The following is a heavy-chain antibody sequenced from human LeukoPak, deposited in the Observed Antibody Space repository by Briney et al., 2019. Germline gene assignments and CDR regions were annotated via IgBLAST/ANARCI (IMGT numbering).Heavy chain of an antibody. J-gene: IGHJ5*01. V-gene: IGHV4-59*01. CDR1: GCSISSYY. CDR3: ARVYCSSTSCYAGWFDS. CDR2: IYYSGST. D-gene: IGHD2-2*01. Sequence: SETLSLTCTVSGCSISSYYWSWIRQPPGKGLEWIGYIYYSGSTNYNPSLKSRVTISVDTSKNQFSLKLSSVTAADTSVYYCARVYCSSTSCYAGWFDSWGLGTLVTVSS.